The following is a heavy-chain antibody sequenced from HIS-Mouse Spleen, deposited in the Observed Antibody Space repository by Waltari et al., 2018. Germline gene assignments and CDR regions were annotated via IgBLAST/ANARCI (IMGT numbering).Heavy chain of an antibody. D-gene: IGHD6-6*01. CDR1: GGSISSSSYY. V-gene: IGHV4-39*07. CDR2: IYYSGGP. CDR3: ASRYSSSSQFGY. Sequence: QLQLQESGPGLVKPSETLSLTCTVSGGSISSSSYYWGWIRQPQGKGLEWIGSIYYSGGPYYNPPLKSRVTISVDTSKNQFSLKLSSVTAADTAVYYCASRYSSSSQFGYWGQGTLVTVSS. J-gene: IGHJ4*02.